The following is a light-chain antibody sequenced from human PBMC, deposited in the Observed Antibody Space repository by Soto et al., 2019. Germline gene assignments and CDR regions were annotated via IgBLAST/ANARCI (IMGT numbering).Light chain of an antibody. CDR2: DVS. Sequence: QSALTQPRSVSGSPGQSVTISCTGTSRDVGGYNYVSWYQQHPGKAPKLMIYDVSKRPSGVPDRFSGSKSGNTASLTISGLQAEDEADYYCCSYAGSYTPWVFGGGTQLTVL. V-gene: IGLV2-11*01. J-gene: IGLJ3*02. CDR1: SRDVGGYNY. CDR3: CSYAGSYTPWV.